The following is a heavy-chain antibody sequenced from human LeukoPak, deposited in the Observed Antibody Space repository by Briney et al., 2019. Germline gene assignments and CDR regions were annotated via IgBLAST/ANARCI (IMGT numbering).Heavy chain of an antibody. CDR2: ISGSGDST. V-gene: IGHV3-23*01. J-gene: IGHJ4*02. D-gene: IGHD6-13*01. CDR3: VKHRGSRWYDEIDY. CDR1: GFTFSSYV. Sequence: PGGSLRLSCAASGFTFSSYVMSWVRQAPGKGLEWVSVISGSGDSTYYADSVKGRFTISRDISRNTLYLHMNILRADDTAVYYCVKHRGSRWYDEIDYWGQGILVTVSS.